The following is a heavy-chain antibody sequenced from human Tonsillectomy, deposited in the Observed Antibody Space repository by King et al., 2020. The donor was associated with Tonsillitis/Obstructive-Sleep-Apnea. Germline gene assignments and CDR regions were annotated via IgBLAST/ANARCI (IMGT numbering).Heavy chain of an antibody. CDR3: ARDLGSLMGFDP. CDR1: GFSFSHYE. J-gene: IGHJ5*02. Sequence: QLVQSGGGLGQPGESLRLSCVASGFSFSHYEMNWVRQAPGKGLEWVSKISSSGNTIYYADSVEGRFTISRDNAKNSLYLQMNSLRVEDTAVYYCARDLGSLMGFDPWGQGTLVTVSS. CDR2: ISSSGNTI. D-gene: IGHD2-8*01. V-gene: IGHV3-48*03.